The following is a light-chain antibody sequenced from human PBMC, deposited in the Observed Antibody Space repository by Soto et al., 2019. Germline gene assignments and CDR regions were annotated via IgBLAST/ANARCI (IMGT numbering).Light chain of an antibody. J-gene: IGKJ1*01. Sequence: DIHMTQSPYSLSASVGGRVTIICRSSQSVSTRLAWYQQKTGKAPQVLIYDASSWAEWVPSRFTGSGSGTDFTLTIHSLHPDDFATDYCQQYSVYWTFRNGTKVHIK. V-gene: IGKV1-5*02. CDR3: QQYSVYWT. CDR1: QSVSTR. CDR2: DAS.